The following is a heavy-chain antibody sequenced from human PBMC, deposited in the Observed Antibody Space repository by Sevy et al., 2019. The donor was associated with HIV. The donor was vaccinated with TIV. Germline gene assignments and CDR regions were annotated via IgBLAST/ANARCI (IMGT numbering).Heavy chain of an antibody. D-gene: IGHD2-21*01. CDR2: IFYDGNYK. Sequence: GGSLRLSCAASGFTFSRNGMHWVRQAPGKGLEWVAGIFYDGNYKYYADSVKGRFSISRDNSENTLYVQMDSLRVEDTAVYYCMKSSGSDWYFDYWGQGTLVAVSS. V-gene: IGHV3-33*06. CDR1: GFTFSRNG. J-gene: IGHJ4*02. CDR3: MKSSGSDWYFDY.